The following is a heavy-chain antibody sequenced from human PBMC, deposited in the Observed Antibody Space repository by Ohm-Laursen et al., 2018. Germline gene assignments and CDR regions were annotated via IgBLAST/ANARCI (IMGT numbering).Heavy chain of an antibody. CDR3: ARAGYCSGGTCYPHRH. CDR2: IYYSGST. J-gene: IGHJ4*02. V-gene: IGHV4-61*01. D-gene: IGHD2-15*01. Sequence: SETLSLTCAVSGYSISSGYYWSWIRQPPGKGLEWIGYIYYSGSTNYNPSLKSRVTISVDTSKNQFSLKLSSVTAEDTAVYYCARAGYCSGGTCYPHRHWGQGTLVTVSS. CDR1: GYSISSGYY.